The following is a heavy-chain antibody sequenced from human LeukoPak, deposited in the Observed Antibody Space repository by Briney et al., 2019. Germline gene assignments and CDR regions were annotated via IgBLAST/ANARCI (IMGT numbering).Heavy chain of an antibody. CDR2: IIPIFGTA. D-gene: IGHD4-11*01. Sequence: GASVKVSCKASGYTFTSYGISWVRQAPGQGLEWMGGIIPIFGTANYAQKFQGRVTITTDESTSTAYMELSSLRSEDTAVYYCARGGVASIPETTVTIRSYYYYMDVWGKGTTVTVSS. CDR3: ARGGVASIPETTVTIRSYYYYMDV. J-gene: IGHJ6*03. CDR1: GYTFTSYG. V-gene: IGHV1-69*05.